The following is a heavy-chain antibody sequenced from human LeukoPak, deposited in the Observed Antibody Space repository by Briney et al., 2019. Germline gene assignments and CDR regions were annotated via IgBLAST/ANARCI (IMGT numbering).Heavy chain of an antibody. CDR3: AKDRIGMEWFYDY. CDR1: GFTFSSYA. V-gene: IGHV3-23*01. Sequence: GGSLRLSCAASGFTFSSYAMYWVRQAPGKRLEWVSGIRDSGDSTYYADSVKGRFTVSRDNSKNTLYLQMNSLRAEDTAVYYCAKDRIGMEWFYDYWGQGTLVTVSS. J-gene: IGHJ4*02. CDR2: IRDSGDST. D-gene: IGHD3-3*01.